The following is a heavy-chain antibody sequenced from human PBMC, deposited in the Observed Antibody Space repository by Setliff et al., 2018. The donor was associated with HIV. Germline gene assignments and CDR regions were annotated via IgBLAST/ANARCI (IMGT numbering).Heavy chain of an antibody. CDR3: AREAVDDYARYFDY. CDR2: VYHSGKT. J-gene: IGHJ4*02. D-gene: IGHD4-17*01. V-gene: IGHV4-38-2*02. Sequence: SETLSLTCTVSGQFISDGYYWGWIRQPPGKGLEWIGSVYHSGKTYYNPSLKSRVTMSADTSKNQISLMLRSMTAADTAVYYCAREAVDDYARYFDYWGQGSLVTVSS. CDR1: GQFISDGYY.